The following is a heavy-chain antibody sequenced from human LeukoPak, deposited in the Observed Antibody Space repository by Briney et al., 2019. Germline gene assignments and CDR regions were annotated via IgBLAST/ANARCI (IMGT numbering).Heavy chain of an antibody. CDR2: INHSGST. J-gene: IGHJ4*02. Sequence: PSETLPLTCAVYGGSFSGYYWSWIRQPPGKGLEWIGEINHSGSTNYNPSLKSRVTISVDTSKNQFSLKLSSVTAADTAVYYCARGGRSIAAAGTPLFDYWGQGTLVTVSS. CDR1: GGSFSGYY. D-gene: IGHD6-13*01. V-gene: IGHV4-34*01. CDR3: ARGGRSIAAAGTPLFDY.